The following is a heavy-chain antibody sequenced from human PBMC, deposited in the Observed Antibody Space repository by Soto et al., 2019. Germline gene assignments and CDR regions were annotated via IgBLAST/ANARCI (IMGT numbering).Heavy chain of an antibody. CDR3: ARADGGYPPYYYYYMDV. V-gene: IGHV3-33*01. D-gene: IGHD6-25*01. CDR1: EFTFSSYG. CDR2: IWYDGSNK. J-gene: IGHJ6*03. Sequence: QVQLVESGGGVVQPGRSLRLSCAASEFTFSSYGMHWVRQAPGKGLEWVAVIWYDGSNKYYADSVKGRFTISRDNSKNTLYLQMNSLRAEDTAVYYCARADGGYPPYYYYYMDVWGKGTTVTVSS.